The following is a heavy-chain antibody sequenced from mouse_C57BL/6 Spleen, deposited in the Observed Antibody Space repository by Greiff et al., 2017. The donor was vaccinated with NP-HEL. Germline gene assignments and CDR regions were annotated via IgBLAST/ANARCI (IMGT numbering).Heavy chain of an antibody. V-gene: IGHV5-4*01. D-gene: IGHD1-1*01. CDR2: ISDGGSYT. CDR1: GFTFSSYA. J-gene: IGHJ4*01. Sequence: EVQRVESGGGLVKPGGSLKLSCAASGFTFSSYAMSWVRQTPEKRLEWVATISDGGSYTYYPDNVKGRFTISRDNAKNNLYLQMSHLKSEDTAMYYCARDLGTTVDDAMDYWGQGTSVTVSS. CDR3: ARDLGTTVDDAMDY.